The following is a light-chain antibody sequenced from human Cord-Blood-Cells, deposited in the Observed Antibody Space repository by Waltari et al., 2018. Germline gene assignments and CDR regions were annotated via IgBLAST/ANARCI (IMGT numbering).Light chain of an antibody. CDR1: QSISSY. V-gene: IGKV1-39*01. Sequence: DIQMTQSPPSLSASVGDRVTITCRASQSISSYLNWYQQKPGKAPKLLIYAASSLQSGVPSRFSGSGSGTDFTLTISSLQPEDFATYYCQQSYSTLVTFGGGTKVEIK. J-gene: IGKJ4*01. CDR2: AAS. CDR3: QQSYSTLVT.